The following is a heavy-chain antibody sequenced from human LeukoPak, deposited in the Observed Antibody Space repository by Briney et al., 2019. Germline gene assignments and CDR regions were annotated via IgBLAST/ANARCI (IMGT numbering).Heavy chain of an antibody. V-gene: IGHV3-21*01. Sequence: GGSLRLSCAASGFTFSSYGMNWVRQAPGKGLEWVSSISSSSNYIYYADSVKGRFTISRDNTKNSLYLQMNSLRAEDTAVYYCARDPSSGWYLKGWFDPWGQGTLVTVSS. J-gene: IGHJ5*02. CDR2: ISSSSNYI. CDR3: ARDPSSGWYLKGWFDP. D-gene: IGHD6-19*01. CDR1: GFTFSSYG.